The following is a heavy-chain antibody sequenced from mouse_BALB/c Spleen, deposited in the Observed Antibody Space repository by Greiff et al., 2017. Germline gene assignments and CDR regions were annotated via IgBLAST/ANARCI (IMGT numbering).Heavy chain of an antibody. CDR3: ARHYYYGSSYYFDY. J-gene: IGHJ2*01. CDR1: GYTFTSYY. Sequence: QVQLQQPGAELVKPGASVKLSCKASGYTFTSYYMYWVKQRPGQGLEWIGGINPSNGGTNFNEKFKDKATLNVDKSSNTAYMQLSSLTSEDSAVYYCARHYYYGSSYYFDYWGQGTTLTVSS. CDR2: INPSNGGT. D-gene: IGHD1-1*01. V-gene: IGHV1-53*01.